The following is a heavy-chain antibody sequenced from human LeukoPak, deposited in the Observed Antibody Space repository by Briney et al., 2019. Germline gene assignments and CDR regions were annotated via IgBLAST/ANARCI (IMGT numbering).Heavy chain of an antibody. Sequence: ASVKVSCKASGYTFTSYDINWVRQATGQGLEWMGWMNPNSGNTGYAQKFQGRVTLTRNTSISTAYMELSSLRSEDTAVYYCAGVHDILTGRTDRAMGFWGQGTLVTVSS. CDR1: GYTFTSYD. J-gene: IGHJ4*02. CDR2: MNPNSGNT. CDR3: AGVHDILTGRTDRAMGF. D-gene: IGHD3-9*01. V-gene: IGHV1-8*01.